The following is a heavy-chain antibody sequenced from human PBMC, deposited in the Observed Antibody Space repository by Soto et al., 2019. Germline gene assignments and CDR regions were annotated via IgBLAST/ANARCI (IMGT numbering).Heavy chain of an antibody. Sequence: GASVKVSCKASGYTFTSYAMHWVRQAPGQRLEWMGWINAGNGNTKYSQKFQGRVTITRDTSASTAYMELRSLRSDDTAVYYCASVEDYGGNSGDWFDPWGQGTLVTVSS. CDR2: INAGNGNT. CDR3: ASVEDYGGNSGDWFDP. CDR1: GYTFTSYA. J-gene: IGHJ5*02. D-gene: IGHD4-17*01. V-gene: IGHV1-3*01.